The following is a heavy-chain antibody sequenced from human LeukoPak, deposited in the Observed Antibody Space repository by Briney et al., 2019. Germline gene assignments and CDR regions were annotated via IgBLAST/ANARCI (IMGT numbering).Heavy chain of an antibody. CDR1: GFTFNNFA. V-gene: IGHV4-59*01. CDR3: ARGVVIAPQTFDY. CDR2: IYYSGST. D-gene: IGHD2-21*01. Sequence: SGGSLRLSCAASGFTFNNFAMAWLRQPPGKGLEWIGYIYYSGSTNYNPSLKSRVTISVDTSKNQFSLKLSSVTAADTAVYYCARGVVIAPQTFDYWGQGTLVTVPS. J-gene: IGHJ4*02.